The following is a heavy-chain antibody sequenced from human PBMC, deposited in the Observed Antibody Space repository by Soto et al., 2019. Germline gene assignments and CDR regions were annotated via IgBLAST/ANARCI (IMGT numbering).Heavy chain of an antibody. CDR2: IYSGGST. Sequence: EVRLVETGGDLIQPGGSLRLSCAASGFIVSGNYMSWVRQAPGKGLEWVSVIYSGGSTYYADSVKGRFTISRDNSKNTLYLQMNSLRADDTAVYYCARDGGLDEDGIDVWGQGTMVIVSS. J-gene: IGHJ6*02. CDR3: ARDGGLDEDGIDV. CDR1: GFIVSGNY. D-gene: IGHD3-10*01. V-gene: IGHV3-53*02.